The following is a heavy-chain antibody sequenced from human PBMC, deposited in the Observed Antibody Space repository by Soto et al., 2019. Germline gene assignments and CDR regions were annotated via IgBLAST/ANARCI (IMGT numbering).Heavy chain of an antibody. D-gene: IGHD6-6*01. CDR2: IYPGDSDT. J-gene: IGHJ6*02. V-gene: IGHV5-51*01. CDR3: ARHVFPRRIAARREEYYYYYGMDV. Sequence: GESLKISCKGSGYSFTSYWIGWVRQMPGKGLEWMGIIYPGDSDTRYSPSFQGQVTISADKSISTAYLQWSSLKASDTAMYYCARHVFPRRIAARREEYYYYYGMDVWGQGTTVTVSS. CDR1: GYSFTSYW.